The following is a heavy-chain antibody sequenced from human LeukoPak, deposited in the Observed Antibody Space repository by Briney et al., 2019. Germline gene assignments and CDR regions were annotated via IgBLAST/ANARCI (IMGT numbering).Heavy chain of an antibody. CDR1: EFSVSTNY. Sequence: GGSLRLSCAASEFSVSTNYMTWVRQAPGKGLEWVSVIYPGGSTYYTDSEKGRFTISRHNSENTLDLQTNSLRVEDTAVYYCARGPWAAAGGSIDGLDIWGQGTMVTVSS. V-gene: IGHV3-53*04. CDR3: ARGPWAAAGGSIDGLDI. D-gene: IGHD6-13*01. J-gene: IGHJ3*02. CDR2: IYPGGST.